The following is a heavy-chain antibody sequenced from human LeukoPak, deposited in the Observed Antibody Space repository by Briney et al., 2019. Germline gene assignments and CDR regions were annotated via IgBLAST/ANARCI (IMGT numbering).Heavy chain of an antibody. V-gene: IGHV3-23*01. CDR1: GFTFSSYA. CDR3: AKGVDWLRTTYYYMDV. CDR2: ISGTGSST. Sequence: PGGSLRLSCAASGFTFSSYAMNWVRQAPGKGLEWVSGISGTGSSTYYADSVKGRFAISRDSSKNTLYLQMSGLRVEDTAVYYCAKGVDWLRTTYYYMDVWGKGTTVTVSS. D-gene: IGHD5-12*01. J-gene: IGHJ6*03.